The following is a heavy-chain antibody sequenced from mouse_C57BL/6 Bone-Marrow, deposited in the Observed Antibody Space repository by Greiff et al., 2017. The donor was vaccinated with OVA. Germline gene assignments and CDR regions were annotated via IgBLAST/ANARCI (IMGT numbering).Heavy chain of an antibody. Sequence: QVQLQQSGAELARPGASVKLSCKASGYTFTSYGISWVKQRTGQGLEWIGEIYPRSGNTYYNEKVKGKATLTADKSSSTAYMELRSLTSEDSAVYFCATPFAYWGQGTLVTVSA. CDR3: ATPFAY. J-gene: IGHJ3*01. CDR1: GYTFTSYG. V-gene: IGHV1-81*01. CDR2: IYPRSGNT.